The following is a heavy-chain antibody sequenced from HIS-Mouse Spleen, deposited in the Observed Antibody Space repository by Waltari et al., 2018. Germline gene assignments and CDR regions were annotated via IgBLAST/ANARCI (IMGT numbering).Heavy chain of an antibody. Sequence: QLQLQESGPGLVKPSETLSPTCTVPGGPISSSSYHWGWSRQPPGKGLEWIGSIYYSGSTYYNPSLKSRVTISVDTSKNQFSLKLSSVTAADTAVYYCARDYGDNWFDPWGQGTLVTVSS. D-gene: IGHD4-17*01. V-gene: IGHV4-39*07. CDR2: IYYSGST. CDR3: ARDYGDNWFDP. J-gene: IGHJ5*02. CDR1: GGPISSSSYH.